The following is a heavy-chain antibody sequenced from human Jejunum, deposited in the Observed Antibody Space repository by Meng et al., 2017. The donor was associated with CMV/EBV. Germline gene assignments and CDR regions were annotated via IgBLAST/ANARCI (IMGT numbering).Heavy chain of an antibody. CDR3: AREYSSFDY. J-gene: IGHJ4*02. CDR2: ISYSGTT. D-gene: IGHD5-18*01. CDR1: GGSISSFY. V-gene: IGHV4-59*01. Sequence: SRTCTVSGGSISSFYWHWIRQSPGKGLEWIGYISYSGTTNYNPSLKSRVTISQDTSKNQFSLKLTSVTPADTAVYYCAREYSSFDYWARERWSPSPQ.